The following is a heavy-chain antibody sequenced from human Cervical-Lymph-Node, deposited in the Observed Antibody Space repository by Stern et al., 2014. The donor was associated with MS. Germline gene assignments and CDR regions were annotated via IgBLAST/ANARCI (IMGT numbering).Heavy chain of an antibody. CDR2: IYYSGST. J-gene: IGHJ6*02. CDR3: ARGITIFGGGMDV. D-gene: IGHD3-3*01. Sequence: QVQLVQSGPGLVKPSETLSLTCTVSGGSISAYYLTWIRQPPGKGLEWIGYIYYSGSTNYNPSLKSRVSISVDTSKNQFSLKLSSVTAADTAVYYCARGITIFGGGMDVWGQGTTVTVSS. CDR1: GGSISAYY. V-gene: IGHV4-59*08.